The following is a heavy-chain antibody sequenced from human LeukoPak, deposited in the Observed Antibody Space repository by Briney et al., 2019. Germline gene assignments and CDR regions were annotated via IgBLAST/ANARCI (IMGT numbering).Heavy chain of an antibody. Sequence: SETLSLTCTVSGGSISSYYWSWIRQLPGKGLEWIGYIYYSGSTNYNPSLKSRVTISVDTSKNQFSLKLSSVTAADTAVYYCARRRITMIVDDAFDIWGQGTMVTVSS. CDR1: GGSISSYY. V-gene: IGHV4-59*01. CDR2: IYYSGST. D-gene: IGHD3-22*01. CDR3: ARRRITMIVDDAFDI. J-gene: IGHJ3*02.